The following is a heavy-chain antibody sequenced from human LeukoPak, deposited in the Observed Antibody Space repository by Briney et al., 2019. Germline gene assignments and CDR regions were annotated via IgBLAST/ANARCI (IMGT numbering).Heavy chain of an antibody. CDR2: IYHSGST. CDR1: GYSISSGYY. CDR3: ATQQWLVREVVY. J-gene: IGHJ4*02. Sequence: SETLSLTCAVSGYSISSGYYWGWIRQPPGKGLEWIGSIYHSGSTYYNPSLKSRVTISVDTSKNQFFLKLSSVTAADTAVYYCATQQWLVREVVYWGQGTLVTVSS. V-gene: IGHV4-38-2*01. D-gene: IGHD6-19*01.